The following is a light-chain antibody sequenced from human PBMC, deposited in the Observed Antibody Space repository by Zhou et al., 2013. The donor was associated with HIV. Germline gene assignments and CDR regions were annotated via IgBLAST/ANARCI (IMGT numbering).Light chain of an antibody. CDR3: QQYNSYTWT. Sequence: DIQMTQSPSSLSASVGDRVTITCRASQTIINYLNWYQQKPGKAPKLLIFDASNLETGVPSRFSGSGSGTDFTFTISSLQPEDIATYYCQQYNSYTWTFGQGTKVEIK. CDR2: DAS. V-gene: IGKV1-33*01. CDR1: QTIINY. J-gene: IGKJ1*01.